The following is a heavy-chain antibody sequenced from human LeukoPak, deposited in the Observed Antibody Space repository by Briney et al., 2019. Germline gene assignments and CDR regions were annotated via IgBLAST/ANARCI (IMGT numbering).Heavy chain of an antibody. V-gene: IGHV1-69*04. D-gene: IGHD3-22*01. J-gene: IGHJ4*02. Sequence: ASVKVSCKASGGTFSSYAISWVRQAPGQGLEWMGRIIPILGIANYAQKFQGRVTITADKSTSTAYMELSSLRSEDTAVYYCARGSYYYDSSGPFGYWGQGTLVTVSS. CDR1: GGTFSSYA. CDR3: ARGSYYYDSSGPFGY. CDR2: IIPILGIA.